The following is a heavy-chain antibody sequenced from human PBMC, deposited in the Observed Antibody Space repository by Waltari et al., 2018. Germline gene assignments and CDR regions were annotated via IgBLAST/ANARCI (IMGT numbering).Heavy chain of an antibody. CDR2: VFYSGST. D-gene: IGHD3-16*02. J-gene: IGHJ4*02. V-gene: IGHV4-39*07. Sequence: QLQESGPGLVEPSEALSPTCTVPGGSIRTRNYFWGWIRLPPGKGLEWIGNVFYSGSTYYSPSLKNRVTISLHTSENQFSLRLSSVTAADTAVYYCARTFGRIIVMPFDNWGQGTLVTVSS. CDR1: GGSIRTRNYF. CDR3: ARTFGRIIVMPFDN.